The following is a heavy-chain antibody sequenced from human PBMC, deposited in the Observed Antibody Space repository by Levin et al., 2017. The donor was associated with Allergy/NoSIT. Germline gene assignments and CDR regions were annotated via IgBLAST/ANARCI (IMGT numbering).Heavy chain of an antibody. CDR1: GYSFTSYW. Sequence: GESLKISCQASGYSFTSYWFGWVRQRPGKGLEWMGLIFPSDSDTRVSPSFQGQIIMSVDKSINTAYLQWSSLKASDSGMYYCARRDSDGSNSFAYWGQGTLVTVSS. D-gene: IGHD2-21*01. CDR2: IFPSDSDT. J-gene: IGHJ4*02. CDR3: ARRDSDGSNSFAY. V-gene: IGHV5-51*01.